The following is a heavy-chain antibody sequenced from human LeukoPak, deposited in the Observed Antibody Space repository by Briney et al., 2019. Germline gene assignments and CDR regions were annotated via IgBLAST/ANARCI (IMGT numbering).Heavy chain of an antibody. CDR1: GGCFSGYY. CDR2: INHSGST. CDR3: AREGKRIDY. Sequence: SETLSLTCAVYGGCFSGYYWSWIRQRPGKGLEWIGEINHSGSTNYNPSLKSRVTISVDTSKNQFSLKLSSVTAADTAVYYCAREGKRIDYWGQGTLVTVSS. V-gene: IGHV4-34*01. J-gene: IGHJ4*02.